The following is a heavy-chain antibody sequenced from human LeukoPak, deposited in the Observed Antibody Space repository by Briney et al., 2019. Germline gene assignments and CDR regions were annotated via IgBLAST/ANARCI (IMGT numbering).Heavy chain of an antibody. CDR3: ARAGGYGDYVGFGGGY. V-gene: IGHV4-59*01. D-gene: IGHD4-17*01. J-gene: IGHJ4*02. Sequence: PSETLSLTCTVSGGSISSYYWSWIRQPPGKGLEWIGYIYYSGSTNYNPSLRSRVTISVDTSKNQFSLKLSSVTAADTAVYYCARAGGYGDYVGFGGGYWGQGTLVTVSS. CDR1: GGSISSYY. CDR2: IYYSGST.